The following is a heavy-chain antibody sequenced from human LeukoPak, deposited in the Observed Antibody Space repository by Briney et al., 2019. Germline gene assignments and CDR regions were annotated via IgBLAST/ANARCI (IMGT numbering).Heavy chain of an antibody. V-gene: IGHV4-31*03. CDR1: GGSISSGGYY. D-gene: IGHD2-15*01. Sequence: PSETLSLTCTVSGGSISSGGYYWSWIRQHPGKGLEWIGYIYYSGSTYYNPSLKSRVTISVDTSKSQFSLKLSSVTAADTAVYYCARVSSSDPGQGGYYYYGMDVWGQGTTVTVSS. CDR2: IYYSGST. CDR3: ARVSSSDPGQGGYYYYGMDV. J-gene: IGHJ6*02.